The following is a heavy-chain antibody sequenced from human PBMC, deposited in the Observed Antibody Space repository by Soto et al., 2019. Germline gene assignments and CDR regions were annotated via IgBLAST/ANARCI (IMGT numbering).Heavy chain of an antibody. CDR3: AKDLRGYGDYDY. CDR2: ISGNGRGT. CDR1: GFTFGDYG. D-gene: IGHD4-17*01. V-gene: IGHV3-23*01. J-gene: IGHJ4*02. Sequence: EVQLLESGGGLVQPGGSLRLSCAASGFTFGDYGMSWVRQAPGKGLEWVSAISGNGRGTYYADSVKGRFTISRDNSTNTHSLQMDSLRTEDTAVYYCAKDLRGYGDYDYWGQGTLVTVSS.